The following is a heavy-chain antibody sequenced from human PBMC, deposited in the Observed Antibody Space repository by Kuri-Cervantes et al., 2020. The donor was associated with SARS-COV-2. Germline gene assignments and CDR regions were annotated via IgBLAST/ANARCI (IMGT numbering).Heavy chain of an antibody. CDR1: GYTFTGYY. V-gene: IGHV1-2*02. Sequence: ASVKVSCKASGYTFTGYYMHWVRQAPGQGLEWMGWINPNSGGTNYAQKFQGRVTMTRDTSISTAYMELSRLRSDDTAVYYCARELAGGGSGWYPNAFDIWGQGTMVTVSS. J-gene: IGHJ3*02. D-gene: IGHD6-19*01. CDR3: ARELAGGGSGWYPNAFDI. CDR2: INPNSGGT.